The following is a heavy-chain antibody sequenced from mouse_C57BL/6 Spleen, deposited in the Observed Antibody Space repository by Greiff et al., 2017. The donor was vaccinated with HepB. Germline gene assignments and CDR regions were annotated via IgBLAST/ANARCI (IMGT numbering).Heavy chain of an antibody. CDR3: ARSGGLRREYYFDY. Sequence: VQLQQSGAELVKPGASVKISCKASGYAFSSYWMNWVKQRPGKGLEWIGQIYPGDGDTNYNGKFKGKATLTADKSSSTAYMQLSSLTSEDSAVYFCARSGGLRREYYFDYWGQGTTLTVSS. V-gene: IGHV1-80*01. D-gene: IGHD2-4*01. CDR2: IYPGDGDT. J-gene: IGHJ2*01. CDR1: GYAFSSYW.